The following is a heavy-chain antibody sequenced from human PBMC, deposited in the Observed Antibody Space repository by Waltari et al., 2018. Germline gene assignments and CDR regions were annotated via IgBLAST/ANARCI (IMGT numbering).Heavy chain of an antibody. Sequence: EVQLVQSGAEVKKPGESLRISCKGSGYSFTSYWIRWVPQMPGKGLEWMGRIDPSDSYTNYSPSFQGHVTISADKSISTAYLQWSSLKASDTAMYYCASAVAGTAVFDYWGQGTLVTVSS. CDR2: IDPSDSYT. J-gene: IGHJ4*02. CDR3: ASAVAGTAVFDY. D-gene: IGHD6-19*01. V-gene: IGHV5-10-1*03. CDR1: GYSFTSYW.